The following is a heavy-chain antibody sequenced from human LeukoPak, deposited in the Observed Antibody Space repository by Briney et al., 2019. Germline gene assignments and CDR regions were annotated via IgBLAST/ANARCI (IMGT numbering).Heavy chain of an antibody. D-gene: IGHD2-15*01. CDR1: GGSISSSRYY. J-gene: IGHJ3*02. CDR2: IYYSGST. V-gene: IGHV4-39*01. CDR3: ARQSPGGIVVVVAATPFDAFDI. Sequence: SETLSLTCTVSGGSISSSRYYWGWIRQPPGKGLEWIGSIYYSGSTYYNPSLKSRVTISVDTSKNQFSLKLSSVTAADTAVYYCARQSPGGIVVVVAATPFDAFDIWGQGTMVTVSS.